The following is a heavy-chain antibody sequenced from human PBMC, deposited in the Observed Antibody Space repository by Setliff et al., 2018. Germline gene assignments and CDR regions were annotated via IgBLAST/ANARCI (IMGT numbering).Heavy chain of an antibody. D-gene: IGHD3-10*01. CDR1: AYSFSGYY. CDR2: INTNNGGT. Sequence: ASVKVSCKTSAYSFSGYYIHWVRQAPGQGLEWMGWINTNNGGTKYAPTFQGRVTMTRDTSITTAYMELSRLTSDDTAVYYCAKTKGFGDGWFDPWGQGTLVTVSS. V-gene: IGHV1-2*02. J-gene: IGHJ5*02. CDR3: AKTKGFGDGWFDP.